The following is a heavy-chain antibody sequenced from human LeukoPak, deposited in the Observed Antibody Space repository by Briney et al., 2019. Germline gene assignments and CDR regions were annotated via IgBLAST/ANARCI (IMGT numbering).Heavy chain of an antibody. D-gene: IGHD4-11*01. V-gene: IGHV3-21*01. CDR3: ARESTVTTGLDYYYYYMDV. J-gene: IGHJ6*03. CDR2: ISSSSSYI. CDR1: GFTFSSYS. Sequence: GGSLRLSCAASGFTFSSYSMNWVRQAPGKGLEWVSSISSSSSYIYYADSVKGRFTISRDNAKNSLYLQMNSLRAEDTAVYYCARESTVTTGLDYYYYYMDVWGKGTTVTVSS.